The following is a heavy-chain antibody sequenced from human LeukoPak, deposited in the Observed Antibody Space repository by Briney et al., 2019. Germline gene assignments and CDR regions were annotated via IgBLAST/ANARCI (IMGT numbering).Heavy chain of an antibody. Sequence: PGGSLRLSCAASGFIVSSNYMSWVRQAPGKGLELVSLIYSGGSTYYADSVKGRFTISRDISKNTLYFQMNSLRAEDTAVYYCARVMKEWLCPDYWGQGSLVTVSS. D-gene: IGHD3-3*01. J-gene: IGHJ4*02. V-gene: IGHV3-53*01. CDR2: IYSGGST. CDR1: GFIVSSNY. CDR3: ARVMKEWLCPDY.